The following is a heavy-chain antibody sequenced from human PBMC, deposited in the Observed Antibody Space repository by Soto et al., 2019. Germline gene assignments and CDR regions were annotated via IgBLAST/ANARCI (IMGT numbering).Heavy chain of an antibody. J-gene: IGHJ4*02. CDR1: GFTFSSYA. Sequence: PGGSLRLSCAASGFTFSSYAMHWVRQAPGKGLEWVAVISYDGSNKYYADSVKGRFTISRDNSKNTLYLQMNSLRAEDTAVYYCARDHELSAIPSPFDYWGQGTLVTVSS. D-gene: IGHD1-26*01. CDR2: ISYDGSNK. V-gene: IGHV3-30-3*01. CDR3: ARDHELSAIPSPFDY.